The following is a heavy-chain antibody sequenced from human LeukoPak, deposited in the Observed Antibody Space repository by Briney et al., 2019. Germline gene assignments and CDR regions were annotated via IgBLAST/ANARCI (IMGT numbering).Heavy chain of an antibody. CDR2: ISSSSSYI. CDR1: GFTFSSYS. Sequence: PGGSLRLSCAASGFTFSSYSMNWVHQAPGKGLEWVSSISSSSSYIYYADSVKGRFTISRDNARNSLYLQMNSLRAEDTAVYYCARSLGGDDYGDFDYWGQGTLVTVSS. D-gene: IGHD4-17*01. V-gene: IGHV3-21*01. J-gene: IGHJ4*02. CDR3: ARSLGGDDYGDFDY.